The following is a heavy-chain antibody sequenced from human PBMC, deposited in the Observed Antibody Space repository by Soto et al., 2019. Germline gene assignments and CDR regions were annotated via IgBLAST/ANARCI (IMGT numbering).Heavy chain of an antibody. CDR2: NYYSGIT. CDR1: GGSISSGGYY. J-gene: IGHJ6*02. Sequence: QVQLQESGPGLVKPSQTLSLTCTVSGGSISSGGYYWTWIRQHPGKGLEWIGYNYYSGITYYNPSLNSRFTTLRDTSKNPFALKQSPVSAADTAVYAGASGSSIAGLYHGMDVWGQGTTVSVSS. CDR3: ASGSSIAGLYHGMDV. D-gene: IGHD6-6*01. V-gene: IGHV4-31*03.